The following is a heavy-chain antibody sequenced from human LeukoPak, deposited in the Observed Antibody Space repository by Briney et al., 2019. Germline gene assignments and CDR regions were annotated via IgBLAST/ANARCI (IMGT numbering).Heavy chain of an antibody. CDR2: IYRGGST. Sequence: GGSLRLSCAASGFTVSSNYMSWVRQARGKGLEWVSTIYRGGSTSYADSVKGRFTISRDNSKNTLYLQMNSLRVEDTAVYYCAGELGSSGHGYWGQGTPVTVSS. CDR1: GFTVSSNY. J-gene: IGHJ4*02. V-gene: IGHV3-53*01. D-gene: IGHD6-19*01. CDR3: AGELGSSGHGY.